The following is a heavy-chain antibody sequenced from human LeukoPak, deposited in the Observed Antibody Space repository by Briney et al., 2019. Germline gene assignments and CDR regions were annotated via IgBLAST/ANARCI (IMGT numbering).Heavy chain of an antibody. CDR1: GFTFGAYA. D-gene: IGHD2-2*01. CDR2: IQAKAYGGAT. V-gene: IGHV3-49*04. Sequence: SLRLSGSTSGFTFGAYAMSWVRQAPGKGLEWVGIIQAKAYGGATKYAASVNGRFSISRDDSQSIANLQMNDLKTEGTAVYYCTRAPHPRCSSSGCYFDYWGQGTLVTVSS. CDR3: TRAPHPRCSSSGCYFDY. J-gene: IGHJ4*02.